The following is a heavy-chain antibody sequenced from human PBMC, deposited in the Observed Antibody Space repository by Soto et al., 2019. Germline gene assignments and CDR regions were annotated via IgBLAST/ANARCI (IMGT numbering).Heavy chain of an antibody. CDR1: GFTFDDYA. J-gene: IGHJ4*02. CDR2: ISWNSGSI. Sequence: GGSLRLSCAASGFTFDDYAMHWVRQAPGKGLEWVSGISWNSGSIGYADSVKGRFTISRDNAKNSLYLQMNSLRAEDTALYYCAKGGSGSYYNVAFYYWGQGTLVTVSS. V-gene: IGHV3-9*01. D-gene: IGHD3-10*01. CDR3: AKGGSGSYYNVAFYY.